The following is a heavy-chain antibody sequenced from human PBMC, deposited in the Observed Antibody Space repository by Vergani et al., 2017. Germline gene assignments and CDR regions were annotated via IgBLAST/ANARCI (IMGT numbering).Heavy chain of an antibody. Sequence: QVQLQESGPGLVKPSETLSLTCTVSGGSVSSGSYYWSWIRQPPGKGLEWIGYIYYSGSTNYNPSLKSRVTISVDTSKNQFSLKLSSVTAADTAVYYCARTPNRVVMSRYNYYYGMDVWGQGTTVTVSS. J-gene: IGHJ6*02. CDR2: IYYSGST. D-gene: IGHD3-3*01. CDR3: ARTPNRVVMSRYNYYYGMDV. V-gene: IGHV4-61*01. CDR1: GGSVSSGSYY.